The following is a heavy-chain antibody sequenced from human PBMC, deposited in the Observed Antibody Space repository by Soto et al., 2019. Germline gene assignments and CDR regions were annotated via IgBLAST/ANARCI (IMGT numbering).Heavy chain of an antibody. J-gene: IGHJ4*02. V-gene: IGHV4-34*01. D-gene: IGHD3-22*01. CDR2: INHSGST. Sequence: SETLSLTCAVYGGSFSCYYWSWIRQPPGKGLEWIGEINHSGSTNYNPSLKSRVTISVDTSKNQFSLKLSSVTAADTAVYYCARGRSVGSDSSGYYFRRGKYYFDYWGQGTLVTVSS. CDR3: ARGRSVGSDSSGYYFRRGKYYFDY. CDR1: GGSFSCYY.